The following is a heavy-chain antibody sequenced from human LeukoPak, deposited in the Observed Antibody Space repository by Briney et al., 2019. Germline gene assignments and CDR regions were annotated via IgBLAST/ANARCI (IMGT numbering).Heavy chain of an antibody. V-gene: IGHV1-69*04. CDR2: IIPILGIA. CDR3: ARVPVGGSSTFDY. Sequence: SVKVSCKASGGTFSSYAISWVRQAPGQGLEWMGRIIPILGIANYAQKFQGRVTMTRDTSISTAYMELSRLRSDDTAVYYCARVPVGGSSTFDYWGQGTLVTVSS. J-gene: IGHJ4*02. D-gene: IGHD2-15*01. CDR1: GGTFSSYA.